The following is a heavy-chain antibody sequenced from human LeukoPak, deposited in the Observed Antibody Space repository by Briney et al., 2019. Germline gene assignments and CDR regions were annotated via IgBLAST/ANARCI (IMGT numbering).Heavy chain of an antibody. D-gene: IGHD6-13*01. CDR3: ANLYTVIAAAGTYNY. V-gene: IGHV3-30*18. CDR1: GFTFSSYG. J-gene: IGHJ4*02. Sequence: GRSLRLSCAASGFTFSSYGMHWVRQAPGKGLEWVAVISYDGSNRYYADSVKGRFTISRDNSKNTLYLQMNSLRAEDTAVYYCANLYTVIAAAGTYNYWGQGTLVTVSS. CDR2: ISYDGSNR.